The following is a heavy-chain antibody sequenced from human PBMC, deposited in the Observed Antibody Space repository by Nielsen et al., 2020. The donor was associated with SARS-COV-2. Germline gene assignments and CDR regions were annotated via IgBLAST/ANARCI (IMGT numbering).Heavy chain of an antibody. D-gene: IGHD5-12*01. Sequence: SVKVSCKASGGTFSSYAISWVRQAPGQGLEWMGGIIPIFGTANYAQKFQGRVTITADKSTSTAYMELSSLRSEDTAVYYCARKTDQGGYDWFDPWGQGTLVTVSS. J-gene: IGHJ5*02. CDR2: IIPIFGTA. CDR1: GGTFSSYA. CDR3: ARKTDQGGYDWFDP. V-gene: IGHV1-69*06.